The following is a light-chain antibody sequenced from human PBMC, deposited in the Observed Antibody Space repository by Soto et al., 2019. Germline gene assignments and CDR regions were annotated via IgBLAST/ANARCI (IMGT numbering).Light chain of an antibody. Sequence: DIQMTQSPSSLSASVGDRVTITCRASQGIRNDLSWYQQKPGKAPKRLIYTASSVQSGIPSRFSGSGSGTEFTLTISRLQPEDFATYYCLQHNSYPPTFGGGTKVEIK. CDR3: LQHNSYPPT. J-gene: IGKJ4*01. CDR1: QGIRND. V-gene: IGKV1-17*01. CDR2: TAS.